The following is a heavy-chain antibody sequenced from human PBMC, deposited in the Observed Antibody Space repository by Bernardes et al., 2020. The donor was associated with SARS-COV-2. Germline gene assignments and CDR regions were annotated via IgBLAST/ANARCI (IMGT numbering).Heavy chain of an antibody. Sequence: WVKVSRKASGYTFTYHEMHWLRQAPCQGPAWMGRINPRTGCKDYAQKFQGRVTLTRDTSIRTAYMELRSLRSDDTAVYFCARSWGPRRCECELRLDCWGHRTLVTVSS. CDR3: ARSWGPRRCECELRLDC. J-gene: IGHJ4*03. CDR2: INPRTGCK. V-gene: IGHV1-2*06. D-gene: IGHD2-15*01. CDR1: GYTFTYHE.